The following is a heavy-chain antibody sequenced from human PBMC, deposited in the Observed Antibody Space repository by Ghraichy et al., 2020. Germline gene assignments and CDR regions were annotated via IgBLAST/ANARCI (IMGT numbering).Heavy chain of an antibody. J-gene: IGHJ5*02. V-gene: IGHV4-39*07. CDR1: GGSISSSSYY. D-gene: IGHD2-21*01. CDR2: IYYSGST. CDR3: ARAGTYCGGDCYFGPVGYNWFDP. Sequence: SQTLSLTCTVSGGSISSSSYYWGWIRQPPGKGLEWIGSIYYSGSTYYNPSLKSRVTISVDTSKNQFSLKLSSVTAADTAAYYCARAGTYCGGDCYFGPVGYNWFDPWGQGSLVTVSS.